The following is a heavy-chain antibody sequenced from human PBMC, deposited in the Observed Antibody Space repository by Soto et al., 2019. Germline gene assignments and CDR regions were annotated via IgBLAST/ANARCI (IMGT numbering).Heavy chain of an antibody. Sequence: ASVKVSCKASGYTFTSYYMHWVRQAPGQGLEWMGIINPSGGSTSYAQKFQGRVTMTRDTSTSTVYMELSSLRSEDTAVYYCASSTHCSGGSCYSRDSSGAFDIWGQGTMVTVSS. J-gene: IGHJ3*02. CDR3: ASSTHCSGGSCYSRDSSGAFDI. V-gene: IGHV1-46*03. CDR1: GYTFTSYY. CDR2: INPSGGST. D-gene: IGHD2-15*01.